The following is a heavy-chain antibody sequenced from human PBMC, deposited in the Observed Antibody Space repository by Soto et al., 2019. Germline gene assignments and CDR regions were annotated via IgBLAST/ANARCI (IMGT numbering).Heavy chain of an antibody. CDR2: IYYSGST. J-gene: IGHJ4*02. V-gene: IGHV4-39*01. CDR1: GGSISSSSYY. CDR3: ASHDEGRYFDY. Sequence: SETLSLTCTVSGGSISSSSYYWGWIRQPPGKGLEWIGSIYYSGSTYYNPSLKSRVTISVDTSKNQFSLKLSSVTAADTAVYYCASHDEGRYFDYWGQGTLVTVSS.